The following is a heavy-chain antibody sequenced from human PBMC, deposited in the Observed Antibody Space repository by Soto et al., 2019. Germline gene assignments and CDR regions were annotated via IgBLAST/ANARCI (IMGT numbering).Heavy chain of an antibody. CDR3: ARESGGATATLDYYYFYMDV. CDR1: GDTFTDYY. D-gene: IGHD5-12*01. V-gene: IGHV1-2*04. CDR2: INPNSGVT. Sequence: QVQLVQSGAEVKKPGASVTVSCRSSGDTFTDYYMHWVRQAPGQGLEWMGWINPNSGVTKYAQKFQGWVTMTRDTSIRTVYMQLSRLRSDDTAVYYCARESGGATATLDYYYFYMDVWVTGTTVTVSS. J-gene: IGHJ6*03.